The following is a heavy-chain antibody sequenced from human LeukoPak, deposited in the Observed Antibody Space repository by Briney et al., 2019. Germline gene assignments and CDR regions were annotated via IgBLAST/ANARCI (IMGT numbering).Heavy chain of an antibody. CDR2: IWYDGSNK. J-gene: IGHJ4*02. CDR3: ARELRVSRRGFDY. Sequence: GGSQRLSCAASGFTFSSYGMHWARQAPGKGLEWVAVIWYDGSNKYYADSVKGRFTISRDNSKNTLYLQMNSLRAEDTAVYYCARELRVSRRGFDYWGQGTLVTVSS. D-gene: IGHD2-2*01. V-gene: IGHV3-33*01. CDR1: GFTFSSYG.